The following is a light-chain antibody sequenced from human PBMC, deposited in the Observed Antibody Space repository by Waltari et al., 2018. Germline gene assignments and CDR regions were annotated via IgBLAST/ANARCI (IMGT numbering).Light chain of an antibody. V-gene: IGKV1-5*03. J-gene: IGKJ4*01. CDR1: QSIGSW. Sequence: DIQMTQSPSTLSASVGDRVTITCRASQSIGSWLAWYQQKPGKAPKLLIYKASSLESGVPSRFSGTESGTEFTLTITSLQPDDFATYYCQQYNTSPLTFGGGTKVDI. CDR3: QQYNTSPLT. CDR2: KAS.